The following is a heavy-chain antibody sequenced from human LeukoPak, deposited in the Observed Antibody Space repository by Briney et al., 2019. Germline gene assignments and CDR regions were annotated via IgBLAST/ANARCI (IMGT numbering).Heavy chain of an antibody. Sequence: GGSLRLSCGVWGFPLRSYRMSGVREAPGEGVEGVANIKKDGSEKYYVDSVKGPFTISRDNAKTSLYLQMNSLRAEDTAVYYCARDPSGVTGYTYGRGIDYWGQGTLVTVPS. J-gene: IGHJ4*02. CDR1: GFPLRSYR. V-gene: IGHV3-7*01. CDR3: ARDPSGVTGYTYGRGIDY. CDR2: IKKDGSEK. D-gene: IGHD5-18*01.